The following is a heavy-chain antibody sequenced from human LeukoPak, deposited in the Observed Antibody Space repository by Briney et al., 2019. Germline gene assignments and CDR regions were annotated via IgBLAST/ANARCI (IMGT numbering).Heavy chain of an antibody. D-gene: IGHD3-3*01. CDR1: GFTFSNAW. Sequence: GGSLRLSCAASGFTFSNAWMSWVRQAPGKGLEWVGRIKSKTDGGTTDYAAPVKGRFTISRDDSKNTLYLQMNSLKTEDTAVYYCTTDLITIFGGPIDAFDIWGQGTMVTVSS. CDR2: IKSKTDGGTT. CDR3: TTDLITIFGGPIDAFDI. J-gene: IGHJ3*02. V-gene: IGHV3-15*01.